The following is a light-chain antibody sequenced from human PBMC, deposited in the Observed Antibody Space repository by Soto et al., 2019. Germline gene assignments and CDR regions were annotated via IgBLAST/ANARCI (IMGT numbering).Light chain of an antibody. V-gene: IGLV1-44*01. CDR2: SDT. J-gene: IGLJ3*02. CDR1: TSNIGRNT. CDR3: AGWDDNLNGPV. Sequence: QSVLTQPPSASGTPGQRVIISCSGSTSNIGRNTVNWYQQLPGTAPKVLIHSDTERPSGVPDRFSASMSGTSASLAISGLQSEDEAYYHCAGWDDNLNGPVFGGGTKLTVL.